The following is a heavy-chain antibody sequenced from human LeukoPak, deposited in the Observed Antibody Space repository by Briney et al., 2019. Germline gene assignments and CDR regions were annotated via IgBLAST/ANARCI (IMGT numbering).Heavy chain of an antibody. J-gene: IGHJ4*02. D-gene: IGHD3-3*01. CDR1: GYTFTGYY. V-gene: IGHV1-8*02. Sequence: RASVNVSCKASGYTFTGYYMHWVRQAPGQGLEWMGWINPNSGNTGYAQKFQGRVTMTRNTSISTAYMELSSLRSEDTAVYYCARVARRITIFGVVIIEGFDYWGQGTLVTVSS. CDR2: INPNSGNT. CDR3: ARVARRITIFGVVIIEGFDY.